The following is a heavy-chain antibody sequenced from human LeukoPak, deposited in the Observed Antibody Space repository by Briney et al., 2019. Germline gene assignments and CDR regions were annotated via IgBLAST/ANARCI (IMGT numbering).Heavy chain of an antibody. J-gene: IGHJ5*02. CDR3: VRGLGSDNWFDP. CDR1: GFTFSSYW. D-gene: IGHD3-16*01. CDR2: IKTDGSQI. Sequence: GGSLRLSCVASGFTFSSYWMTWVRQAPGKGLEWVANIKTDGSQIYYADSVKGRFTISRDNSKNILFLQMNSLRAEDTAVYYCVRGLGSDNWFDPWGQGTLVTVSS. V-gene: IGHV3-7*01.